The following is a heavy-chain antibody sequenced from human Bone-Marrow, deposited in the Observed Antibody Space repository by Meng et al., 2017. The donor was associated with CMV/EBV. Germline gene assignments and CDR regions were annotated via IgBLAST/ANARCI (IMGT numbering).Heavy chain of an antibody. J-gene: IGHJ5*02. Sequence: SETLSLTCTVSGGSVSSGSYYWSWIRQPPGKGLEWIGYIYYSGSTNYNPSLKSRVTISVDTSKNQFSLKLSSVTAADTAVYYCARLGGGYDSGIWFDPWGQGTLVTVS. V-gene: IGHV4-61*01. D-gene: IGHD5-12*01. CDR3: ARLGGGYDSGIWFDP. CDR2: IYYSGST. CDR1: GGSVSSGSYY.